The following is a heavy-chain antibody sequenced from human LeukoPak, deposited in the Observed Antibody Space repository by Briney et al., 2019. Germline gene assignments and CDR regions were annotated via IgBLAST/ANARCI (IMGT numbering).Heavy chain of an antibody. CDR2: ISYDGSNK. D-gene: IGHD6-13*01. CDR1: GFTFSSYA. Sequence: GGSLRLSCAASGFTFSSYAMHWVRQAPGKGLEWVAVISYDGSNKYYADSVKGRFTTSRDNSKNTLYLQMNSLRAEDTAVYYCARVSRERVSYMDVWGKGTTVTVSS. V-gene: IGHV3-30*04. CDR3: ARVSRERVSYMDV. J-gene: IGHJ6*03.